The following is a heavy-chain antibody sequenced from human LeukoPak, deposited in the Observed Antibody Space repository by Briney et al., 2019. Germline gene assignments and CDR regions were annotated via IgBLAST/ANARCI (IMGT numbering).Heavy chain of an antibody. V-gene: IGHV3-30*04. Sequence: GGSLRLSCAASGFTFSSYAMHWVRQAPGKGLEWVAVISYDGSNKYYADSVKGRFTISRDNAKNSLLLEMNALRVEDTAFYYCAKLLRDETIYDFWGRGDLVTVSS. CDR1: GFTFSSYA. D-gene: IGHD2/OR15-2a*01. CDR2: ISYDGSNK. CDR3: AKLLRDETIYDF. J-gene: IGHJ2*01.